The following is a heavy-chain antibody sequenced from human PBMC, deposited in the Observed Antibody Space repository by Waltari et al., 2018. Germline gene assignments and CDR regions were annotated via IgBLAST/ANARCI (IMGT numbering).Heavy chain of an antibody. D-gene: IGHD3-22*01. CDR3: ARFHYYDSSHFDY. CDR2: ISSSGSTI. J-gene: IGHJ4*02. CDR1: GFTFSSYE. V-gene: IGHV3-48*03. Sequence: EVQLVESGGGLVQPGGSLRLSCAASGFTFSSYELNWVRQAPGKGLEWVSYISSSGSTIYYADSVKGRFTISRDNAKNSLYLQMNSLRAEDTAVYYCARFHYYDSSHFDYWGQGTLVTVSS.